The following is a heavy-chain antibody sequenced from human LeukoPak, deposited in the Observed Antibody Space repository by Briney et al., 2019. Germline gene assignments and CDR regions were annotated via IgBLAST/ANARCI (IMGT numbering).Heavy chain of an antibody. Sequence: ASVKVSCKASGYTFTGYYMHWVRQAPGQGLEWMGWINPNSGGTSYAQKFQGRVTMTRDMSTSTVYMELSSLRSEDTAVYYCAREDYGDRILYYFDYWGQGTLVTVSS. CDR2: INPNSGGT. D-gene: IGHD4-17*01. J-gene: IGHJ4*02. CDR3: AREDYGDRILYYFDY. V-gene: IGHV1-2*02. CDR1: GYTFTGYY.